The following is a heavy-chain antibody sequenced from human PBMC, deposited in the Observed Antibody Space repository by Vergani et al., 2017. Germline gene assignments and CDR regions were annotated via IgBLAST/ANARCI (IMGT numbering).Heavy chain of an antibody. Sequence: QVQLVQSGAEVKKPGASVKVSCKTSGYTFTNYYIHWVRQAPGQGLEWMGIINPSGGSTTYAQQFQGRLTMTRDTSTSTVYMDLSNLRSEDTAVYYCARYLKLRSGSHNSYWGQGTLVTVSS. D-gene: IGHD2-15*01. CDR2: INPSGGST. CDR3: ARYLKLRSGSHNSY. CDR1: GYTFTNYY. V-gene: IGHV1-46*01. J-gene: IGHJ4*02.